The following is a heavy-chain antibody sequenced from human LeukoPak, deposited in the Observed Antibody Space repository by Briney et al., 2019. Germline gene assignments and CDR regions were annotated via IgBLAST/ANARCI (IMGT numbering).Heavy chain of an antibody. CDR3: ARGVYSSGRADVFDI. CDR2: ITGNGDII. V-gene: IGHV3-64*02. Sequence: PGGSLRLSCAASGFTFSSYGMHWVRQAPGKGLEYVSVITGNGDIIAYADSVKGRFTISRDNSKNTLYLQMGSLRPEDMAVYYCARGVYSSGRADVFDIWGQGTKVIVSS. CDR1: GFTFSSYG. D-gene: IGHD6-19*01. J-gene: IGHJ3*02.